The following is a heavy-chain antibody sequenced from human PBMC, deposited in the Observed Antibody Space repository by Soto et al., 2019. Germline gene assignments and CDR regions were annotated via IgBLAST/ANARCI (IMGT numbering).Heavy chain of an antibody. D-gene: IGHD6-13*01. Sequence: QVQLVQSGAEVKKPGASVKVSCKASGYTFTSYGISWVRQAPGQGLEWMGWISAYNGNTNYAQKLQGRVTMTTATAASTAYIELRRLRSDDTAVYYCARDLAAGNCDYWGQGTLVTVSS. CDR1: GYTFTSYG. V-gene: IGHV1-18*01. CDR2: ISAYNGNT. CDR3: ARDLAAGNCDY. J-gene: IGHJ4*02.